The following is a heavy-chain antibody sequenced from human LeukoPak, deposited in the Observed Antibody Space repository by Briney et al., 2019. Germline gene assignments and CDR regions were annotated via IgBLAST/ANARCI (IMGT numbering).Heavy chain of an antibody. CDR2: IKQDGNEK. Sequence: PGGSLRLSCAASRFTFSTNWMNWVRQAPGKGLEWVANIKQDGNEKYYVDSVKGRFTISRDNAENSLYLQMNSLRAEDTAVYYCARELLGHGYNSGDFDYWGQGTLVTVSS. J-gene: IGHJ4*02. CDR1: RFTFSTNW. D-gene: IGHD5-24*01. CDR3: ARELLGHGYNSGDFDY. V-gene: IGHV3-7*01.